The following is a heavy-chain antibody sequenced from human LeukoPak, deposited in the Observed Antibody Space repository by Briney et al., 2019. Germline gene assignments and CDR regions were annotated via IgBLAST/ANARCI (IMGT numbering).Heavy chain of an antibody. CDR1: GFIFPNYV. CDR3: AKDRAYGDYDY. J-gene: IGHJ4*02. D-gene: IGHD4-17*01. V-gene: IGHV3-23*01. CDR2: ISGSGGNT. Sequence: GGSLRLSYAASGFIFPNYVMSWVRQAPGKGLEWVSAISGSGGNTYYADSVKGRFTISRDNSKNTLYLQMNSLRAEDTAVYYCAKDRAYGDYDYWGQGTLVTVSS.